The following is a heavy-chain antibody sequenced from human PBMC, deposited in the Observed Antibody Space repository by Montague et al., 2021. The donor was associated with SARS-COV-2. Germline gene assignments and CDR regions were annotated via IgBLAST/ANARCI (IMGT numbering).Heavy chain of an antibody. D-gene: IGHD2-15*01. Sequence: SETLSLTCTVYGGSISSFYWSWFRQPPGKGLEWIGYISHSGSTNYNPSLTSRVTMSVDTSKNQFSLKVNSVTAADTAVYYCARHYSATLAAVYWGQGTLVTVSS. CDR3: ARHYSATLAAVY. CDR2: ISHSGST. CDR1: GGSISSFY. J-gene: IGHJ4*01. V-gene: IGHV4-59*08.